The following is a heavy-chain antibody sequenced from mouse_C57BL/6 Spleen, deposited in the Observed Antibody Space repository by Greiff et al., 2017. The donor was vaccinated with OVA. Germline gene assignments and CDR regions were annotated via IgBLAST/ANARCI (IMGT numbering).Heavy chain of an antibody. D-gene: IGHD2-4*01. V-gene: IGHV1-42*01. J-gene: IGHJ1*03. CDR2: INPSTGGT. CDR3: ARSGGLPSYWYFDV. Sequence: VQLQQSGPELVKPGASVKISCKASGYSFTGYYMNWVKQSPEKSLEWIGEINPSTGGTTYNQKFKAKATLTVDKSSSTAYMQLKSLTSEDSAVYYCARSGGLPSYWYFDVWGTGTTVTVSS. CDR1: GYSFTGYY.